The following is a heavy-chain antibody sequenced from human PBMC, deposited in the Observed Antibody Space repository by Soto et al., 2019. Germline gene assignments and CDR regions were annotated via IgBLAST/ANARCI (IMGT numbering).Heavy chain of an antibody. Sequence: QVQLVQSGAEVKKPGSSVKVSCKASGGTFSSYAISWVRQAPGQGLEWMGGIIPIFGTANYAQKFQGRVTXTAXEXTSTAYMELSSLRSEDTAVYYCAREWYDTTDDAFDIWGQGTMVTVSS. CDR2: IIPIFGTA. CDR3: AREWYDTTDDAFDI. CDR1: GGTFSSYA. D-gene: IGHD3-22*01. V-gene: IGHV1-69*12. J-gene: IGHJ3*02.